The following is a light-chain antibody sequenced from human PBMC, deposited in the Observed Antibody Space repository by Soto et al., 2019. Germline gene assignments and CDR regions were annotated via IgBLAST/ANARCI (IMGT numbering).Light chain of an antibody. Sequence: QSVLTQPASVSGSPGQSITISCTGTSSDVGSYNLVSWYQQHPGKAPKIMIYEGSKRPSGVSNRFSGSKSGNTASLTISGLQAEDEADYYCCSYAGGIVLFGGGTQLTVL. CDR3: CSYAGGIVL. CDR1: SSDVGSYNL. CDR2: EGS. V-gene: IGLV2-23*01. J-gene: IGLJ2*01.